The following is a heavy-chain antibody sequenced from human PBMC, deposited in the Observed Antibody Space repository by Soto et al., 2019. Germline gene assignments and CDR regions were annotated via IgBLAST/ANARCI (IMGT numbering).Heavy chain of an antibody. CDR1: GFTFSSYA. CDR3: AKDPAPAAPAAINGMDV. J-gene: IGHJ6*02. V-gene: IGHV3-23*01. D-gene: IGHD2-2*01. CDR2: ISGSGGST. Sequence: PGGSLRLSCAASGFTFSSYAMSWVRQAPGKGLEWVSAISGSGGSTYYADSVKGRFTISRDNSKNTLYLQMNSLRAEDTAVYYCAKDPAPAAPAAINGMDVWGQGTTVTVSS.